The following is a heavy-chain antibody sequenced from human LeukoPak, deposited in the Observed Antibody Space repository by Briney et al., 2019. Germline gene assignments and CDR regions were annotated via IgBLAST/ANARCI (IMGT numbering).Heavy chain of an antibody. J-gene: IGHJ4*02. Sequence: RASVKVSCKASGGTFSSYAISWVRQAPGQGLEWMGRIIPILGIANYAQKFQGRVTITADKSTSTAYMELSSLRSEDTAVYYCARASPIVGATNYFDYWGQGTLVTVSS. D-gene: IGHD1-26*01. CDR3: ARASPIVGATNYFDY. V-gene: IGHV1-69*04. CDR2: IIPILGIA. CDR1: GGTFSSYA.